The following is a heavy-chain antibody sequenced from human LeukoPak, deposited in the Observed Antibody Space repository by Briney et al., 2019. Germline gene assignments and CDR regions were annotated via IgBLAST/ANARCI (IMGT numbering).Heavy chain of an antibody. Sequence: GGSLRLSCAASGFTFSSYAMPWVRQAPGKGLEYVSAINSDGGSTYYASSVKGRFTISRDNSENTLYLQMGSLRAEDMAVYYCARVSSSGWYDYWGQGTLVTVSS. CDR3: ARVSSSGWYDY. CDR2: INSDGGST. V-gene: IGHV3-64*01. CDR1: GFTFSSYA. D-gene: IGHD6-19*01. J-gene: IGHJ4*02.